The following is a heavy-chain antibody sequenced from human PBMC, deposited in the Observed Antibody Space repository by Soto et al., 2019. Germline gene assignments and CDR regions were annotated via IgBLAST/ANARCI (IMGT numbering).Heavy chain of an antibody. CDR3: ARTLPTARRGLYWFDP. CDR1: GYTFTSYG. V-gene: IGHV1-18*04. J-gene: IGHJ5*02. Sequence: ASVKVSCKASGYTFTSYGISCVRQAPGQGLEWMGWISAYNGNTNYAQKLQGRVTMTTDTSTSTAYMELRSLRSDDTAVYYCARTLPTARRGLYWFDPWGQGTLVTVSS. CDR2: ISAYNGNT. D-gene: IGHD6-6*01.